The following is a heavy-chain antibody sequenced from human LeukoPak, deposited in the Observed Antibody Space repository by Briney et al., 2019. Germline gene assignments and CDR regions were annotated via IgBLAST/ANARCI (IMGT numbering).Heavy chain of an antibody. V-gene: IGHV4-59*01. CDR3: ARVTLYSGSYLYMDV. J-gene: IGHJ6*03. Sequence: SETLSLTCTVSGGSISSYYWSWIRQPPGKGLEWIGYIYYSGSTNYNPSLKSRVTISVDTSKNQFSLKLGSVTAADTAVYYCARVTLYSGSYLYMDVWGKGTTVTISS. CDR1: GGSISSYY. D-gene: IGHD1-26*01. CDR2: IYYSGST.